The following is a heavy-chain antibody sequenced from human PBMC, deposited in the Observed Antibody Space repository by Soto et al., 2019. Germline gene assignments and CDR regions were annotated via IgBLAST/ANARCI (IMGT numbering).Heavy chain of an antibody. Sequence: QVQLVESGGGVVQPGRSLRLSCAASGFTFSSSMHWVRQAPGKGLEWMAVIWDDGSNKYYADSVKGRFTISRDNSKNPLYLQMNSLRAEDTAVYYCASPQVGATGYGYWGQGTLVTVSS. CDR1: GFTFSSS. V-gene: IGHV3-33*01. D-gene: IGHD1-26*01. CDR2: IWDDGSNK. CDR3: ASPQVGATGYGY. J-gene: IGHJ4*02.